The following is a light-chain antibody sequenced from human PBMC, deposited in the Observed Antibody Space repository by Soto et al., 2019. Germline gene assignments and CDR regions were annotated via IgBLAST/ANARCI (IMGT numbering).Light chain of an antibody. J-gene: IGKJ1*01. CDR1: QPISTW. CDR3: HQYNYYRPT. Sequence: DIQMTQFPSTLSAYVGDRVTITCRASQPISTWLAWYQEKPGKAPKLLIYDASSLEGGVPSRFSGSGSGTEFTLTISSLQPDDFATYYCHQYNYYRPTFGQGTKVDIK. V-gene: IGKV1-5*01. CDR2: DAS.